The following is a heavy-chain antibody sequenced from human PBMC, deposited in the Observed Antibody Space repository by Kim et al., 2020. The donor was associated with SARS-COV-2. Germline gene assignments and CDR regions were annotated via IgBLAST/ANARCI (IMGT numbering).Heavy chain of an antibody. V-gene: IGHV3-30-3*01. J-gene: IGHJ4*02. D-gene: IGHD3-10*01. CDR3: TRDPTPGSYMCSFDY. CDR1: GFTFSSHS. Sequence: GGSLRLSCAASGFTFSSHSMHWVRQAPGKGLEWVTLISFDGSKKYYADSVKGRFTISRDNSKNTLYLQMNSLTSDDTALYYCTRDPTPGSYMCSFDYWGQGTLVTVSS. CDR2: ISFDGSKK.